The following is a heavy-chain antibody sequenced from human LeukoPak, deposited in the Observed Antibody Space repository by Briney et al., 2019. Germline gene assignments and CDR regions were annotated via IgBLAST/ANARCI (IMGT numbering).Heavy chain of an antibody. V-gene: IGHV4-34*01. J-gene: IGHJ5*02. CDR2: TNHSGST. CDR3: ARAASIAAAGTSMLDP. D-gene: IGHD6-13*01. Sequence: SETLSLTCAVYGGSFSGYYWSWIRQPPGKGLEWIGETNHSGSTNYNPSLKSRVTISVDTSKNQFSLKLSSVTAADTAVYYCARAASIAAAGTSMLDPWGQGTLVTVSS. CDR1: GGSFSGYY.